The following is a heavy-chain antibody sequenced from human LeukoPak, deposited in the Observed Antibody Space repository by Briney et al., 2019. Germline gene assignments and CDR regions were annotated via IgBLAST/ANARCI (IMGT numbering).Heavy chain of an antibody. Sequence: GGSLRLSCAASGFTFSSYSMNWVRQAPGKGLEWVSSISSSGSYIYYADSVKGRFTISRDNAKNSLYLQMNSLRAEDTAVYYCAREPVSIAAAGIDYWGQGTLVTVSS. D-gene: IGHD6-13*01. CDR3: AREPVSIAAAGIDY. J-gene: IGHJ4*02. V-gene: IGHV3-21*01. CDR1: GFTFSSYS. CDR2: ISSSGSYI.